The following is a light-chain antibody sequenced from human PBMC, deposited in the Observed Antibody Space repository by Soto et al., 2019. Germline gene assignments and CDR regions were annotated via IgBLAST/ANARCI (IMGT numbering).Light chain of an antibody. Sequence: EIVVTQSPATLSVSPGERVTLSCRASQSVSSSLAWYQQRPGQAPRHLIYDTSTRAAGIAARFSGSGSGTEFTLTIISLQSEDSAVYYCQQYVHWPPGAFGQGTTVEIK. CDR2: DTS. CDR3: QQYVHWPPGA. J-gene: IGKJ1*01. CDR1: QSVSSS. V-gene: IGKV3-15*01.